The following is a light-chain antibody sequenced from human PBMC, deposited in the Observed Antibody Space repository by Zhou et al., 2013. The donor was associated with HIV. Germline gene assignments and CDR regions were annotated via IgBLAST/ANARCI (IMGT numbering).Light chain of an antibody. V-gene: IGLV1-40*01. CDR2: GNS. Sequence: QSVLTQPPSVSGAPGQRVTISCTGSSSNIGAAYDVNWYQQLPGTAPKLLIYGNSNRPSGVPDRFSGSKSGTSASLAITGLQAEDEADYFCQSFDISLSGYVFGTGTKVTVL. CDR3: QSFDISLSGYV. CDR1: SSNIGAAYD. J-gene: IGLJ1*01.